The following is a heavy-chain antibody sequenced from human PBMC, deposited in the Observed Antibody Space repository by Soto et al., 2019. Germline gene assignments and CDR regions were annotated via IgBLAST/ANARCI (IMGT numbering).Heavy chain of an antibody. D-gene: IGHD5-12*01. J-gene: IGHJ6*02. CDR3: ARYLGYRGSCNVYYYDCMDV. CDR1: GITSSSYT. CDR2: ITSISTYI. Sequence: GGSLRLSCAASGITSSSYTMNWVRQAPGTGLEWVSSITSISTYIYYADSVKGRFTISRDNTKNSLYLQMNSLRAEEMAVYYCARYLGYRGSCNVYYYDCMDVGGQGTSVTVSS. V-gene: IGHV3-21*01.